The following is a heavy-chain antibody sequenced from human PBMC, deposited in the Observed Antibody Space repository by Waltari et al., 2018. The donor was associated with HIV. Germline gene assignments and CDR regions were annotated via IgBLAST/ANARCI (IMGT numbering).Heavy chain of an antibody. CDR2: IRYYETNI. J-gene: IGHJ6*02. CDR1: GFTFSSFG. Sequence: QMQLVESGGSVVQPGRSLRPSCAASGFTFSSFGMYWVRQAPGKDMEWVADIRYYETNIHYADSGKGRFTISRDNSKNILFLQMSSLKIEDTAVYYCTGQGGIATFGVVVDVWDQGTTVIV. CDR3: TGQGGIATFGVVVDV. D-gene: IGHD3-3*01. V-gene: IGHV3-33*03.